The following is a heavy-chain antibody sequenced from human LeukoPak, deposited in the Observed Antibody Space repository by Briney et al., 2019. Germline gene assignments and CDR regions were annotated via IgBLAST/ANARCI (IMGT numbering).Heavy chain of an antibody. CDR3: ARQGYHSLRSHYFFYMDV. CDR2: ISTRSSDK. J-gene: IGHJ6*03. D-gene: IGHD1-1*01. Sequence: PGGSLRLSCVASGFTFNNYEMNWVRQAPGKGLEWISYISTRSSDKYYADPVKGRFTVSRDNAKDSLYLQINNLRAEDTAVYFCARQGYHSLRSHYFFYMDVSGKGTTVTVSS. V-gene: IGHV3-48*03. CDR1: GFTFNNYE.